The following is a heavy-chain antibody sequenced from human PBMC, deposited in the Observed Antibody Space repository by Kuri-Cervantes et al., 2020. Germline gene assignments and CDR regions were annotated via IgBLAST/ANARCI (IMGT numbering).Heavy chain of an antibody. V-gene: IGHV1-18*01. D-gene: IGHD3-22*01. Sequence: ASVKVSCKASGYTFTSYGISWVRQAPGQGLEWMGWISAYNGNTNYAQKLQGRVTMTTDTSASTAYMELSSLRSEDTAVYYCAREEEDEGYYDSSGYPRYWGQGTLVTVSS. J-gene: IGHJ4*02. CDR2: ISAYNGNT. CDR3: AREEEDEGYYDSSGYPRY. CDR1: GYTFTSYG.